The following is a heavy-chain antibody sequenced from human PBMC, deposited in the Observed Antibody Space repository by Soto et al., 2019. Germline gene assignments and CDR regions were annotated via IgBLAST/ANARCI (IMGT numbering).Heavy chain of an antibody. Sequence: SETLSLTCSVSGDAISSYYWSWIRQPPGKGLEWIGHFHNGGSTNYNPSLKSRVTMSIDTSKNQSSLKLSSVTAADAAVYYCARGEAFFDYWGQGTLVTVSS. V-gene: IGHV4-59*01. J-gene: IGHJ4*02. CDR2: FHNGGST. CDR3: ARGEAFFDY. CDR1: GDAISSYY.